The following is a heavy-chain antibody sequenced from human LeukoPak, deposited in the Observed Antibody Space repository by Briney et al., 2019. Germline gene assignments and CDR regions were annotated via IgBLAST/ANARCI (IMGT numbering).Heavy chain of an antibody. V-gene: IGHV3-21*01. CDR1: GFTFSSYS. Sequence: GGSLRLSCAASGFTFSSYSMNWVRQAPGKGLEWVPSISSSSSYIYYADSVKGRFTISRDNAKNSLYLQMNSLRAEDTAVYYCAREDDYSNYVGFPAFGDYYYGMDVWGQGTTVTVSS. D-gene: IGHD4-11*01. CDR2: ISSSSSYI. CDR3: AREDDYSNYVGFPAFGDYYYGMDV. J-gene: IGHJ6*02.